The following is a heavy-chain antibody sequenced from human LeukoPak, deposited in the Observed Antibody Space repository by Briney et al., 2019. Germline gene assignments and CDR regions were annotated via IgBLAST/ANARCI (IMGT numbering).Heavy chain of an antibody. CDR2: IYSDNT. V-gene: IGHV3-53*01. CDR1: GFTVSSNS. D-gene: IGHD4/OR15-4a*01. CDR3: ARRAGAYSHPYDY. Sequence: GGSLRLSCTVSGFTVSSNSMSWVRQAPGKGLEWVSFIYSDNTHYSDSVKGRFTISRDNSKNALYLQMNRRRAEDTAVYYGARRAGAYSHPYDYWGQGTLVTVFS. J-gene: IGHJ4*02.